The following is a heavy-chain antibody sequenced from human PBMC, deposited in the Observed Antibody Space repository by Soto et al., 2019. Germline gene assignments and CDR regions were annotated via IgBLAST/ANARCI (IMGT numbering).Heavy chain of an antibody. CDR3: ARDGAGGGYNIDV. D-gene: IGHD1-26*01. V-gene: IGHV3-33*01. J-gene: IGHJ6*02. CDR1: GFTFRSYG. CDR2: IWNDGSER. Sequence: QVQLVESGGGVVQPGRSLRLSCAASGFTFRSYGMHWVRQAPGKGLEWVAVIWNDGSERYYADSVKGRFTISRDNSKNTLDLQMKRLRAEDTGVYYWARDGAGGGYNIDVWGQGTTVTVSS.